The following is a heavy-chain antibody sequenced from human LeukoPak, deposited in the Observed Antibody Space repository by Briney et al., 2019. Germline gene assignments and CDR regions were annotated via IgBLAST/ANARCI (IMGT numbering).Heavy chain of an antibody. CDR1: GYTFTTYD. V-gene: IGHV1-8*01. J-gene: IGHJ4*02. CDR2: VNPYSGNT. D-gene: IGHD1/OR15-1a*01. CDR3: ARVAYTTSWNNDY. Sequence: ASVKVSCKASGYTFTTYDIGWVRQASGQGLEWMGWVNPYSGNTAYAQKFQGRVTMTRYTSISTAYMELNSLRSEDTAVYYCARVAYTTSWNNDYWGQGTLVTVSS.